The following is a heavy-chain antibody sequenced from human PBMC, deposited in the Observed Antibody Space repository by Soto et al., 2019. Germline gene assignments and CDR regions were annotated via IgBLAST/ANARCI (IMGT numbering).Heavy chain of an antibody. D-gene: IGHD4-4*01. V-gene: IGHV3-74*01. CDR1: GFTFSSYW. Sequence: EVQLVESGGGLVQPGGSLRLSCAASGFTFSSYWMHWVRQAPGTGLVWVSRINSDGSSTSYADSVKGRFTISRDNAKNTLYLQMNSLRAEDTAVYYCAREDSNYPESYFDYWGQGTLVTVSS. CDR3: AREDSNYPESYFDY. J-gene: IGHJ4*02. CDR2: INSDGSST.